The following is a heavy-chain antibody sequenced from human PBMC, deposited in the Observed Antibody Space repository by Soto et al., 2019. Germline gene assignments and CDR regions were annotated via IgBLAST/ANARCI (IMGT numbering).Heavy chain of an antibody. Sequence: QVQLVQSGAEVKKPGSSVRVSCKVSGGSFRNYGITWVRQSPGQGLEWMGGIMPVFGTAVYAQKFRGRVTISADELTTTASLELRSLSSDDTAVYFCARARDYDLLTAREYALDVWGQGTTVTV. V-gene: IGHV1-69*01. D-gene: IGHD3-9*01. CDR3: ARARDYDLLTAREYALDV. J-gene: IGHJ6*02. CDR1: GGSFRNYG. CDR2: IMPVFGTA.